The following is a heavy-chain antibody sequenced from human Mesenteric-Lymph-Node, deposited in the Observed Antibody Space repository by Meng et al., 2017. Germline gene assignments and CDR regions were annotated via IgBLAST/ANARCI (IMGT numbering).Heavy chain of an antibody. Sequence: QVQLVQSGAEVKNPGAPVKASCKTPGYSFTTYGIHWVRQAPGQSLEWMGWVNAASGNTRYSQKFQDRVTINRDTSASSAYMEVSSLRSEDTAVYYCAKSSLHAGTLYFDSWGQGTLVTVSS. J-gene: IGHJ4*02. CDR2: VNAASGNT. CDR1: GYSFTTYG. V-gene: IGHV1-3*01. CDR3: AKSSLHAGTLYFDS. D-gene: IGHD2-21*02.